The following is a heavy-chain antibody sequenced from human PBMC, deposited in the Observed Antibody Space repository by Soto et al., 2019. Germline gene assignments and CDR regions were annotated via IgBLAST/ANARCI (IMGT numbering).Heavy chain of an antibody. J-gene: IGHJ6*02. V-gene: IGHV1-3*01. Sequence: GASVKVSRKASGYSFTSSSVHWVRQAPGQSPEWMGWINVGKDNTKYSQKFQGRVTITRDTSASTAYMELSSLRSEDTAVYYCARDLEVAGSSPPYFYYGMDVWGQGTTVTVSS. CDR1: GYSFTSSS. D-gene: IGHD6-19*01. CDR2: INVGKDNT. CDR3: ARDLEVAGSSPPYFYYGMDV.